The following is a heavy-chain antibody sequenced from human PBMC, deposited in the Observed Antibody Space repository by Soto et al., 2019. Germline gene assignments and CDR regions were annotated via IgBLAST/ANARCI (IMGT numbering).Heavy chain of an antibody. CDR1: GFTFSSYD. J-gene: IGHJ4*02. Sequence: GGSLRLSCAASGFTFSSYDMHWVRQATGKGLEWVSAIGTAGDTYYPGSVKGRFTISRENAKNSLYLQMNSLRAGDTAVYYCARGQKINSSTSCYDYWGQGTLVTVSS. CDR3: ARGQKINSSTSCYDY. D-gene: IGHD2-2*01. V-gene: IGHV3-13*01. CDR2: IGTAGDT.